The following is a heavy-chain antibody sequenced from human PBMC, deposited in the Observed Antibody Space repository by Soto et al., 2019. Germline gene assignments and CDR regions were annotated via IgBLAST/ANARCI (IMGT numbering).Heavy chain of an antibody. Sequence: GGSLRLSCAASGFSFAGYAVAWVRQAPGKGLEWVSTVSGGGGSTYYAGSVKGRFTISRDNSGNTVYLQMNSLNAGDTALYYCAKTESFNGYYNAFDSWGQGTQVTVS. CDR1: GFSFAGYA. D-gene: IGHD3-9*01. V-gene: IGHV3-23*01. CDR3: AKTESFNGYYNAFDS. CDR2: VSGGGGST. J-gene: IGHJ4*02.